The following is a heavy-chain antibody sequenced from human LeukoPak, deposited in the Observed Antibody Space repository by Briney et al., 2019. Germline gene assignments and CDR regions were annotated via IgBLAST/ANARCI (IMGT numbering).Heavy chain of an antibody. CDR1: GFTFSSYG. D-gene: IGHD3-22*01. V-gene: IGHV3-30*02. Sequence: GGSLRLSCAASGFTFSSYGMHWVRQAPGKGLEWAAFIRYDGSNKYYADSVKGRFTISRDNSKNTLYLQMNSLRTEDTAVYYCAKGSDDTIAYWGQGTLVTISS. J-gene: IGHJ4*02. CDR2: IRYDGSNK. CDR3: AKGSDDTIAY.